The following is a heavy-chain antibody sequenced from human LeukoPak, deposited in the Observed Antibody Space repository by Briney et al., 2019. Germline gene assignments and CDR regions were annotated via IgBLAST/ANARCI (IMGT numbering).Heavy chain of an antibody. J-gene: IGHJ4*02. D-gene: IGHD2-15*01. CDR3: ARGGVVVAAATFDH. CDR1: GGSITGHY. V-gene: IGHV4-4*07. Sequence: SETLSLTCAVSGGSITGHYWSWIRQPAEKRVEWIGRIHTSGTTSYNPSLKSRVTMSVDTCKNQFSLKLSSVTAANTAIYYCARGGVVVAAATFDHWGQGTLVTVSS. CDR2: IHTSGTT.